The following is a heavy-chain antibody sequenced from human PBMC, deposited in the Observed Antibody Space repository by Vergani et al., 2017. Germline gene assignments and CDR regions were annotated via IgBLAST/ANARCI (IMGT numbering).Heavy chain of an antibody. CDR1: GYTFTGYY. V-gene: IGHV1-2*02. CDR2: INPNSGGT. CDR3: ARHIVVGVAATGLGAFEI. Sequence: QVQLVQSGAEVKKPGASVKVSCKASGYTFTGYYMHWVRQAPGQGLEWMGWINPNSGGTNYAQKFQGRVTMTRDTSISTAYMELSRLRSDDTAVYYCARHIVVGVAATGLGAFEIWGQGTMVTVSS. J-gene: IGHJ3*02. D-gene: IGHD2-15*01.